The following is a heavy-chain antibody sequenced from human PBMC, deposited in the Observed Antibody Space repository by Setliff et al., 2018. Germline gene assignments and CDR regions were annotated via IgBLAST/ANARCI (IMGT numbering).Heavy chain of an antibody. CDR2: ISAYNGNT. V-gene: IGHV1-18*01. CDR3: ARTPPNRGLSNGWYVDY. J-gene: IGHJ4*02. CDR1: GYSFSDYG. D-gene: IGHD6-19*01. Sequence: ASVKVSCKASGYSFSDYGISWVRQAPGQGLEWMGWISAYNGNTKYAQKLQGRVTLTTDTPTTTAYMDLRGLRSDDTAVYYCARTPPNRGLSNGWYVDYWGQGALVTVSS.